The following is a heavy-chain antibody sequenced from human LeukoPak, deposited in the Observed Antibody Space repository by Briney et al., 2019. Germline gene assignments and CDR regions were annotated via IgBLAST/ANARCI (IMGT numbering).Heavy chain of an antibody. CDR1: GGSISRYY. J-gene: IGHJ4*02. V-gene: IGHV4-59*01. CDR3: ARGVGSGYTDE. D-gene: IGHD3-22*01. CDR2: IHYSGST. Sequence: PSETLSLTCTISGGSISRYYWSWIRQPPGKGLEWIGYIHYSGSTNYNPSLKSRVTISVDTSKNQFSLRLSSVTTADTAVYYCARGVGSGYTDEWGQGTLVTVSS.